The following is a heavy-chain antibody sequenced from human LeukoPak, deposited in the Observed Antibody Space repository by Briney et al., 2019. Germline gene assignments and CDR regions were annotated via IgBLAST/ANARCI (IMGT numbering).Heavy chain of an antibody. V-gene: IGHV4-59*01. J-gene: IGHJ4*02. CDR3: AREADGAAYFDY. Sequence: SETLSLTCTVSGGSISSYYWSWIRQPPGKGLEWIGYIYYSGSTNYNPSLKSRVTISVDTSENQFSLKLSSVTAADTAVYYCAREADGAAYFDYWGQGTLVTVSS. D-gene: IGHD3-10*01. CDR1: GGSISSYY. CDR2: IYYSGST.